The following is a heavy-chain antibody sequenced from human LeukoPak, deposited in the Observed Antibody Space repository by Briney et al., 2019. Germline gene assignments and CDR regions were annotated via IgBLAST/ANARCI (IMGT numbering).Heavy chain of an antibody. Sequence: TSETLSLTCTVSGVSISTYYWSWVRQPPGKGLEWIGYVYYSGSTEYNPSLKSRVTISIDTSKIQFSLKLNSMTAADTAVYYCARGRDFWSGYSFDYWGQGTLVTVSS. J-gene: IGHJ4*02. CDR1: GVSISTYY. CDR2: VYYSGST. CDR3: ARGRDFWSGYSFDY. D-gene: IGHD3-3*01. V-gene: IGHV4-59*01.